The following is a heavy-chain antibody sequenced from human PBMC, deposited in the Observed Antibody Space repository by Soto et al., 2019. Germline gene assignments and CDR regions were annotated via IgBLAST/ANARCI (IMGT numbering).Heavy chain of an antibody. CDR3: AAAHPLRDGRRAYNY. V-gene: IGHV1-24*01. CDR1: GYTLSELS. J-gene: IGHJ4*02. CDR2: FDPEDGET. D-gene: IGHD3-16*01. Sequence: ASVKVSCKVSGYTLSELSIHWVRQAPGKGLEWMGGFDPEDGETIYAQKFQGRVTMTEDTSTDTAYMELSSLRSEDTAVYYCAAAHPLRDGRRAYNYWGQGTTVTVSS.